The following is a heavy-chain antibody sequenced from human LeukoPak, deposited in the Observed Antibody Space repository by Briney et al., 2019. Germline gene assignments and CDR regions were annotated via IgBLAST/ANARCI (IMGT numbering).Heavy chain of an antibody. V-gene: IGHV3-15*01. D-gene: IGHD6-13*01. J-gene: IGHJ6*03. CDR3: ARGQQLVYYYYYMDV. CDR1: GFTFSNAW. Sequence: PGGSLRLSCAASGFTFSNAWMSWVRQAPGKGLEWVGRIKSKTDGGTTDYAAPVKGRFTISRDDSKNTLYLQMNSLRAEDTAVYYCARGQQLVYYYYYMDVWGKGTTVTVSS. CDR2: IKSKTDGGTT.